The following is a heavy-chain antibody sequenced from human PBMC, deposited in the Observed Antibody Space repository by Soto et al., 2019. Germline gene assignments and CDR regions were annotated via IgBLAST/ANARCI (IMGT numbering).Heavy chain of an antibody. J-gene: IGHJ5*02. CDR2: IIPIFGTA. Sequence: SVKVSCKASGGTFSSYGISWVRQAPGQGLEWMGGIIPIFGTANYAQKFQGRVTITADESTSTAYMELSSLRSEDTAVYYCARDLQGGSGLFDPWGQGTLVNVSS. CDR1: GGTFSSYG. CDR3: ARDLQGGSGLFDP. V-gene: IGHV1-69*13. D-gene: IGHD6-19*01.